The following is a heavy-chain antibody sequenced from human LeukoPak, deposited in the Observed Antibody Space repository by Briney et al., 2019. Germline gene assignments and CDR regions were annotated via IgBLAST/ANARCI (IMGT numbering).Heavy chain of an antibody. D-gene: IGHD6-19*01. CDR3: AKSYKVAGHLAYFGY. Sequence: GGSLRLSCAASGFTFSSYAMSWVRQAPGKGLEWVSAISGSGGSTYYADPVKGRFTISRDNSKNTLYLQMNSLRAADTAVYYCAKSYKVAGHLAYFGYRGQGTPVTVSS. CDR1: GFTFSSYA. CDR2: ISGSGGST. V-gene: IGHV3-23*01. J-gene: IGHJ4*02.